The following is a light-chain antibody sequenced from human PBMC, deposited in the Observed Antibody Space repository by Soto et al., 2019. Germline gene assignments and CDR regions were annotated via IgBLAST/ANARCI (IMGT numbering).Light chain of an antibody. CDR3: QHYNNWPPT. CDR1: QSISSW. J-gene: IGKJ3*01. CDR2: KAS. Sequence: VSIIYQASQSISSWLAWYQQKAGKAPKLLISKASNLDSGVPSRFSGSGSGTEFNLTISSLPSEDFAVYCCQHYNNWPPTFGSGTKVDIK. V-gene: IGKV1-5*03.